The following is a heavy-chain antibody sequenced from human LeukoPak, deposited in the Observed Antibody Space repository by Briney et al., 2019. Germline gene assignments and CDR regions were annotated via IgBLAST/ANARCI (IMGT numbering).Heavy chain of an antibody. V-gene: IGHV4-59*01. CDR3: ARDMGSAAGHDY. CDR1: GGSFSGYY. D-gene: IGHD6-13*01. J-gene: IGHJ4*02. CDR2: IYYSGST. Sequence: PSETLSLTCAVYGGSFSGYYWSWIRQPPGKGLEWIGYIYYSGSTHYNPSLKSRVTISVDTSKKQFSLKLTSVTTADTAVYYCARDMGSAAGHDYWGQGTLATVSS.